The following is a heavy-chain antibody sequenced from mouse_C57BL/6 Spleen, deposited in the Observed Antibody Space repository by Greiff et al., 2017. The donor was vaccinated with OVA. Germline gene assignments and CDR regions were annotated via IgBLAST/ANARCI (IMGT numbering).Heavy chain of an antibody. D-gene: IGHD2-4*01. CDR1: GYTFTSYW. CDR2: IYPSDSET. V-gene: IGHV1-61*01. J-gene: IGHJ3*01. Sequence: QVQLQQPGAELVRPGSSVKLSCKASGYTFTSYWMDWVKQRPGQGLEWIGNIYPSDSETHYNQKFKDKATLTVDKSSSTAYMQLSSLTSEDSAVYYCARGNYDYEAWFAYWGQGTLVTVSA. CDR3: ARGNYDYEAWFAY.